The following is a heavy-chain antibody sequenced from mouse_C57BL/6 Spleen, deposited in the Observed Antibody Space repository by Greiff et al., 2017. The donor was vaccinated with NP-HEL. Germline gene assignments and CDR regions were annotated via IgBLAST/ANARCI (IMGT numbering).Heavy chain of an antibody. CDR1: GYTFTDYY. CDR3: ARGGLRPDY. J-gene: IGHJ2*01. V-gene: IGHV1-26*01. D-gene: IGHD2-4*01. CDR2: INPNNGGT. Sequence: EVQLQQSGPELVKPGASVKISCKASGYTFTDYYMNWVKQSHGKSLEWIGDINPNNGGTSYNQKFKGKATLTVDTSSSTAYMELRSLTSEDSAVYYCARGGLRPDYWGQGTTLTVSS.